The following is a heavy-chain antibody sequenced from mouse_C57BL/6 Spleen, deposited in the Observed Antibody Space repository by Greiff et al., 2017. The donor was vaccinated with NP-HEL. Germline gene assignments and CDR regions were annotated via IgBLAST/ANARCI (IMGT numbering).Heavy chain of an antibody. Sequence: QVHVKQPGAELVKPGASVKLSCKASGYTFTSYWMQWVKQRPGQGLEWIGEIDPSDSYTNYNQKFKGKATLTVDTSSSTAYMQLSSLTSEDSAVYYCARTTVVPYWYFDVWGTGTTVTVSS. D-gene: IGHD1-1*01. V-gene: IGHV1-50*01. J-gene: IGHJ1*03. CDR3: ARTTVVPYWYFDV. CDR1: GYTFTSYW. CDR2: IDPSDSYT.